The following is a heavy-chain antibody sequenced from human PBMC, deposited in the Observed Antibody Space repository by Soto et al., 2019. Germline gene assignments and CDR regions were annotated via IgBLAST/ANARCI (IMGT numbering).Heavy chain of an antibody. CDR2: ISAYNGNT. CDR1: GYTFTSYG. Sequence: ASVKVSCKASGYTFTSYGISWVRQAPGQGLEWMGWISAYNGNTNYAQKLQGRVTMTTDTSTSTAYMELRSLRSDDAAVYYCARLPPENSSSWFDYWGQGTLVTVSS. CDR3: ARLPPENSSSWFDY. D-gene: IGHD6-13*01. J-gene: IGHJ4*02. V-gene: IGHV1-18*01.